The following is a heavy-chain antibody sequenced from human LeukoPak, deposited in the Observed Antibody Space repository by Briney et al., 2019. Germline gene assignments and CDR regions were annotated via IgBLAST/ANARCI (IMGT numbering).Heavy chain of an antibody. CDR2: IYYSGST. V-gene: IGHV4-39*01. J-gene: IGHJ4*02. Sequence: PSETLSLTCTVSGGSISSSSYYWGWIRQPPGKGLEWIGSIYYSGSTYYNPSLKSRVTISVDTSKNQFSLKLSSVTAADTAVYYCARHLTTVVPGNYWDQGTLVTVSS. CDR1: GGSISSSSYY. CDR3: ARHLTTVVPGNY. D-gene: IGHD4-23*01.